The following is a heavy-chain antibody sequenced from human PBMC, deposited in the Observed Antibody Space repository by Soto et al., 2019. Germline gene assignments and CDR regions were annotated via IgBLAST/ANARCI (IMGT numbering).Heavy chain of an antibody. CDR3: SIHAAAHSSGYPKYYFEY. D-gene: IGHD3-22*01. V-gene: IGHV4-59*08. Sequence: ASETLSLTCRVSGDSISKYHWSWIRQQPGKGVEWIGYMHYRGKNDYNSSLKSRVTISVDTSKNQFSLNLSSVTAADSAVYYCSIHAAAHSSGYPKYYFEYWGQGALVTVSS. CDR2: MHYRGKN. J-gene: IGHJ4*02. CDR1: GDSISKYH.